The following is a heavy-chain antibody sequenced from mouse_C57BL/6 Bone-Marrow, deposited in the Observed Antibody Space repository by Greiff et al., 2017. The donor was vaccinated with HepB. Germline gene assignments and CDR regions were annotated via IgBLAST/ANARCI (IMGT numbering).Heavy chain of an antibody. J-gene: IGHJ3*01. CDR1: GYTFTSYG. Sequence: QVQLQQSGAELARPGASVKLSCKASGYTFTSYGISWVKQRTGQGLEWIGEIYPRSGNTYYNEKFKGKATLTADKSSSTAYMELRSLTSEDSAVYFGARSIYYYGSSFSWFAYWGQGTLVTVSA. CDR3: ARSIYYYGSSFSWFAY. D-gene: IGHD1-1*01. CDR2: IYPRSGNT. V-gene: IGHV1-81*01.